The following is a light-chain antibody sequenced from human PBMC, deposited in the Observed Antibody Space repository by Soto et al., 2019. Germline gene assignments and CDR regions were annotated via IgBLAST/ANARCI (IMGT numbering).Light chain of an antibody. CDR2: DAS. V-gene: IGKV3-11*01. Sequence: EIVLTQSPATLSLSPRERATLSCRASQSVSSSLAWYQQKPGQAPRLLIYDASNRATGIPARFSGSGSGTDFTLSISSLEPEDCAVYYCQQRGNWPRTFGQGTKLEIK. CDR1: QSVSSS. CDR3: QQRGNWPRT. J-gene: IGKJ2*01.